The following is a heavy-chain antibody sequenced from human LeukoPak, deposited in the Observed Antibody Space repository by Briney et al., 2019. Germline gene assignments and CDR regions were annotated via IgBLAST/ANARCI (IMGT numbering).Heavy chain of an antibody. J-gene: IGHJ3*02. CDR1: GGSFSGYY. CDR3: ARSRSGYSYDHAAFDI. CDR2: IDYRGST. Sequence: SETLSLTCAVYGGSFSGYYWSWIRQPPGKGLEWIAYIDYRGSTTYNPSLKSRVTISVDTSRNQFSLKLSSVTAADTAVYYCARSRSGYSYDHAAFDIWGQGTMVTVSS. V-gene: IGHV4-59*01. D-gene: IGHD5-18*01.